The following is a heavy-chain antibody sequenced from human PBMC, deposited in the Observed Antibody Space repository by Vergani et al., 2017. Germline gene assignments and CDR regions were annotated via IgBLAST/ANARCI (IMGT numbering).Heavy chain of an antibody. D-gene: IGHD3-3*01. Sequence: QVKLQESGPGLLKPSETLSLTCTVSGGSISSYYWSWIRQPPGKGLEWIGYLYYSGSTNYNPSLKSRVTISVDTSKNQFSLKLSSVTSADTAVYYCARGLEQYYDVWSGPPWAVDIWGQGTMVTVSS. J-gene: IGHJ3*02. CDR1: GGSISSYY. CDR2: LYYSGST. CDR3: ARGLEQYYDVWSGPPWAVDI. V-gene: IGHV4-59*01.